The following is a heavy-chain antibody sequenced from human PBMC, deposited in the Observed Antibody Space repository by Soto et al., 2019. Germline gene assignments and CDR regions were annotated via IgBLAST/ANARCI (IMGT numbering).Heavy chain of an antibody. V-gene: IGHV3-23*01. Sequence: GESLKISCAASGFTFSSYAMSWVRQAPGKGLEWVSAISGSGGSTYYADSVKGRFTISRDNSKNTLYLQMNSLRAEDTAVYYCAKGIAAAEYYFDYWGQGTLVTVSS. D-gene: IGHD6-13*01. CDR2: ISGSGGST. CDR1: GFTFSSYA. J-gene: IGHJ4*02. CDR3: AKGIAAAEYYFDY.